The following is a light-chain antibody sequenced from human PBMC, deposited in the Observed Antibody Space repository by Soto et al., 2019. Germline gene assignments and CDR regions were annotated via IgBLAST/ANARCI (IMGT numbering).Light chain of an antibody. Sequence: IVLTQSPGTLSSSTGERATLSCRASQSVSSTYIAWYQQNPGQAPRLLIYGASSRATGIPDRFSGSGSGTDFTLTISRLEPEDFAVYFCQQYGRSPPFTFGQGTKV. CDR2: GAS. V-gene: IGKV3-20*01. J-gene: IGKJ2*01. CDR1: QSVSSTY. CDR3: QQYGRSPPFT.